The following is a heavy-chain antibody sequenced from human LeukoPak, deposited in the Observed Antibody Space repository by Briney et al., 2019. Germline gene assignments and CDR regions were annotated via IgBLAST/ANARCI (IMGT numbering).Heavy chain of an antibody. D-gene: IGHD2-15*01. CDR2: IDNSGST. J-gene: IGHJ4*02. CDR1: GGSISSYY. CDR3: ARVVCSSGSCSLDY. Sequence: PSEPLSLTCTVSGGSISSYYWSWIRQPPGKGLEWIGYIDNSGSTKYNPSLKSRVTISVDTSKNQFSLKLRSVTAADTAAYYCARVVCSSGSCSLDYWGQGTLVTVSS. V-gene: IGHV4-59*01.